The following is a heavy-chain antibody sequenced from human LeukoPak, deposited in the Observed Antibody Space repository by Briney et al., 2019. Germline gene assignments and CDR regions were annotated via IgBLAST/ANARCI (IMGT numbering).Heavy chain of an antibody. CDR2: IYTSGST. CDR3: ARVSQDSSADAFDI. CDR1: GGSISSYY. J-gene: IGHJ3*02. D-gene: IGHD6-6*01. Sequence: SETLSLTCTVSGGSISSYYWSWIRQPAGKGLEWIGRIYTSGSTNYNPSLKSRVTMSVDTSKNQFSLKLSSVTAADTAVYYCARVSQDSSADAFDIWGQGTMVTVSS. V-gene: IGHV4-4*07.